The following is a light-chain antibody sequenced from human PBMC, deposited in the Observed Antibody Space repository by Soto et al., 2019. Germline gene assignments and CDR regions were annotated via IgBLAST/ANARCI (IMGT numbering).Light chain of an antibody. CDR1: SSDVGFYNY. Sequence: QSALTQPASVSGSPGQSITISCTGTSSDVGFYNYVSWFQQHPGKAPKLMIFEVSNRPSGVSNRFSGSKSGNTAYLTISGLQAEDEADYYCSSFTSSSTRVFGTGTKVTVL. CDR3: SSFTSSSTRV. V-gene: IGLV2-14*01. CDR2: EVS. J-gene: IGLJ1*01.